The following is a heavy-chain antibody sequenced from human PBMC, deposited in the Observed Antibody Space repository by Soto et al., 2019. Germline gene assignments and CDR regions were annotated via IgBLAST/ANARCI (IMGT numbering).Heavy chain of an antibody. CDR1: GGSFSGYY. Sequence: PSETLSLTCAVYGGSFSGYYWSWIRQPPGKGLEWIGEINHSGSTNYNPSLKSRVTISVDTSKNQFSLKLSSVTAADTAVYYCVRVRVSGYFDYWGQGTLVTVSS. D-gene: IGHD3-3*01. J-gene: IGHJ4*02. V-gene: IGHV4-34*01. CDR3: VRVRVSGYFDY. CDR2: INHSGST.